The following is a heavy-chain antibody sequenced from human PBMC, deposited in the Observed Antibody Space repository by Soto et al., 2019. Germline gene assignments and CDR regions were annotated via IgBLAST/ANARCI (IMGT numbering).Heavy chain of an antibody. Sequence: QVQLQESGPGLVKPSGTLSLTCAVSGGSISSSNWWSWVRQPPGKGLEWIGEIYHSGSTNYNPSLTSRVTISVDKSKHQFPLKLSSVTAADTAVYYCARVVGGYYYGMDVWGQGTTVTVSS. CDR1: GGSISSSNW. V-gene: IGHV4-4*02. CDR2: IYHSGST. D-gene: IGHD2-2*01. J-gene: IGHJ6*02. CDR3: ARVVGGYYYGMDV.